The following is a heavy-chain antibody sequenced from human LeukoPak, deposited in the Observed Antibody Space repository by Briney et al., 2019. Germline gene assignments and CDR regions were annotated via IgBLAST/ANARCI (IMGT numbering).Heavy chain of an antibody. CDR2: FGTRSTSV. Sequence: GGSLRLSCTASGFTFSGYSMNWIRQAPGKGLEWVSSFGTRSTSVYHAGSVKGRFAISRDNAKNSLYLQMNSLRVEDTALYYCAREVSEGFDFWGQGTLVTVSS. D-gene: IGHD3-22*01. CDR1: GFTFSGYS. J-gene: IGHJ4*02. V-gene: IGHV3-21*01. CDR3: AREVSEGFDF.